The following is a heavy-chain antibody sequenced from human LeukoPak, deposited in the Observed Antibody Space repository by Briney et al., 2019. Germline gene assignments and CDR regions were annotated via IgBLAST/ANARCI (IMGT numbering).Heavy chain of an antibody. V-gene: IGHV4-59*01. CDR1: GGSISGYY. CDR3: AREGARNRRELLTYHYYYMDV. CDR2: IYYSGST. D-gene: IGHD1-26*01. Sequence: SETLSLTCTVSGGSISGYYWNWIRQPPGKGLEWIGYIYYSGSTNYNPSLKSRVTISVDTSKNQFSLKLSSVTAADTAVYYCAREGARNRRELLTYHYYYMDVWGKGTTVTVPS. J-gene: IGHJ6*03.